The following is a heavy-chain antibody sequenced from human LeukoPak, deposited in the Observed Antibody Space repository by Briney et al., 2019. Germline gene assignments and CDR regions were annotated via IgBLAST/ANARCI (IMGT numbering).Heavy chain of an antibody. Sequence: GGSLRLSCAASGFTFSSYWMSWVRQAPGKGLEWVANIKQDGSEKYYVDSVKGRFTISRDNAKNSLYLQMNSLRAEDTAVYYCARDSPYDSSGYYPRWFDPWGQGTLVTVSS. CDR1: GFTFSSYW. V-gene: IGHV3-7*01. CDR3: ARDSPYDSSGYYPRWFDP. CDR2: IKQDGSEK. D-gene: IGHD3-22*01. J-gene: IGHJ5*02.